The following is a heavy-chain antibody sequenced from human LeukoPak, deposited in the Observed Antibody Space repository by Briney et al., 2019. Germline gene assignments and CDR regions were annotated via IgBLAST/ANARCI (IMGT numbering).Heavy chain of an antibody. CDR2: IYHTGHT. Sequence: SETLSLTCAVSGGSISGGGFSWSWIRQPPGKGLEWTGYIYHTGHTYYNPSLKSRVTISVDRSKNQFSLKLSSVIAADTAVYYCAREGDSSGYYLDYWGQGTLVTVSS. D-gene: IGHD3-22*01. V-gene: IGHV4-30-2*01. J-gene: IGHJ4*02. CDR3: AREGDSSGYYLDY. CDR1: GGSISGGGFS.